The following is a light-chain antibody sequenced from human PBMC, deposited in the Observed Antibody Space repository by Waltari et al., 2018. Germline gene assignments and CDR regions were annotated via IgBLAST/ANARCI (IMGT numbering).Light chain of an antibody. Sequence: DFVMTQSPDSLAVSLGERATINCKSSQTILYSPTHRNYLAWYQQRPGQPPKLLIYWASVRASGVPDRFSGSGSGTDFTLTISSLQPEDVAVYYCQQYITTLTFGGGTKVEIK. V-gene: IGKV4-1*01. CDR1: QTILYSPTHRNY. CDR3: QQYITTLT. J-gene: IGKJ4*01. CDR2: WAS.